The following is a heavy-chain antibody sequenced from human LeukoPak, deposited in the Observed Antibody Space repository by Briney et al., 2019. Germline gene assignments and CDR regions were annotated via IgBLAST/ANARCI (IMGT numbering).Heavy chain of an antibody. D-gene: IGHD1-26*01. V-gene: IGHV4-30-4*08. CDR1: GGSISSSSYY. Sequence: SETLSLTCTVSGGSISSSSYYWGWIRQPPGKGLEWIGYIYYSGSTYYNPSLKSRVTMSVDTSKNQFSLKLSSVTAADTAVYYCARELTYADYWGQGTLVTVSS. CDR2: IYYSGST. CDR3: ARELTYADY. J-gene: IGHJ4*02.